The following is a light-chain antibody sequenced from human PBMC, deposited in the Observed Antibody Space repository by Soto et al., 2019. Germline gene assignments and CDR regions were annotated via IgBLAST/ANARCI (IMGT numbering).Light chain of an antibody. J-gene: IGLJ2*01. CDR3: AAWDDSLNALV. CDR1: NSNIGSNT. CDR2: TNN. V-gene: IGLV1-44*01. Sequence: QSVLTQPPSASGTPGQGVTISCSGSNSNIGSNTVNWYQQLPGTAPKALIHTNNQRPSGVPDRFSGSKSGTPASLAISGLQSEDEAHYYCAAWDDSLNALVFGGGTKVTVL.